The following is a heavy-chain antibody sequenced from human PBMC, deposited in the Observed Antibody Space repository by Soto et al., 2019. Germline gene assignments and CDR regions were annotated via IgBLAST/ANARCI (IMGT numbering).Heavy chain of an antibody. D-gene: IGHD3-10*01. CDR1: GGTFSSYA. J-gene: IGHJ5*02. V-gene: IGHV1-69*13. CDR3: ARGKYYYGSGSYYNSPGFDP. CDR2: IIPIFGTA. Sequence: ASVKVSCKASGGTFSSYAISWVRQAPGQGLEWMGGIIPIFGTANYAQKFQGRVTITADESTSTAYMELSSLRSEDTAVYYCARGKYYYGSGSYYNSPGFDPWGQGTLVTVSS.